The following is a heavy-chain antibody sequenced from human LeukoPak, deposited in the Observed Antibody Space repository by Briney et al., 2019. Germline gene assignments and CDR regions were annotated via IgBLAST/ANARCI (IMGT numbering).Heavy chain of an antibody. CDR3: AKVGSYYYDSSGYLNAFDI. Sequence: PGGSLRLSCAASEFTFSSYAMSWVRQAPGKGLEWVPAISGSGGSKYYADSVKGRFTISRDNSKNTLYLQMNSLRAEDTAVYYCAKVGSYYYDSSGYLNAFDIWGQGTMVTVSS. V-gene: IGHV3-23*01. CDR1: EFTFSSYA. J-gene: IGHJ3*02. CDR2: ISGSGGSK. D-gene: IGHD3-22*01.